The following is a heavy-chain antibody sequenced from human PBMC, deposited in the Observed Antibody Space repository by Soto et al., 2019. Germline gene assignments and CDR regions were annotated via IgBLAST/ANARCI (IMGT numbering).Heavy chain of an antibody. D-gene: IGHD2-2*03. CDR1: GGSVSSNSYS. CDR2: IYSTENT. CDR3: ARLNGYCVSTGCHGYYGMDV. Sequence: QLQLQESGPGLVKPSETLSLTCTVSGGSVSSNSYSWGWIRQSPGKGLEWIGIIYSTENTYYHPSRLSSVTISADTSMNEFSLSLSSVTAADTAVYYCARLNGYCVSTGCHGYYGMDVWGQGTTVTVSS. V-gene: IGHV4-39*01. J-gene: IGHJ6*02.